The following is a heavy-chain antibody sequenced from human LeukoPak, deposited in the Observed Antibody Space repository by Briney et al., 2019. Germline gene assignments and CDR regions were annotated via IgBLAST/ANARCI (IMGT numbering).Heavy chain of an antibody. CDR1: GGSISSYY. J-gene: IGHJ4*02. CDR2: INHSGST. D-gene: IGHD3-22*01. CDR3: ARLPPTYYYDSSGYYIDDY. Sequence: SETLSLTCTVSGGSISSYYWSWIRQPPGKGLEWIGEINHSGSTNYNPSLKSRVTISVDTSKNQFSLKLSSVTAADTAVYYCARLPPTYYYDSSGYYIDDYWGQGTLVTVSS. V-gene: IGHV4-34*01.